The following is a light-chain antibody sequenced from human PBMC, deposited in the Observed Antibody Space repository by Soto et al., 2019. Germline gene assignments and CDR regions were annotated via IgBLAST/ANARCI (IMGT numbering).Light chain of an antibody. CDR2: NND. J-gene: IGLJ3*02. V-gene: IGLV1-44*01. CDR3: AVWDDSLNGNWV. CDR1: SSNSGSNI. Sequence: QSVLTQPPSASGTPGQRATISCSGSSSNSGSNIVNWYQQIPGAAPKLLIYNNDHRPSGVPDRFSGSKSGTSASLAISGLQSEDEANYFCAVWDDSLNGNWVFGGGTKLTVL.